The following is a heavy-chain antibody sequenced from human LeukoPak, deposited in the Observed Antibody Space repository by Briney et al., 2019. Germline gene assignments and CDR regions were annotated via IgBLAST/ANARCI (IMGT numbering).Heavy chain of an antibody. CDR1: GYSFTDYY. CDR2: INPNSGGT. V-gene: IGHV1-2*02. Sequence: ASVKVSCKTSGYSFTDYYMHWVRQAPGQGLEWMGWINPNSGGTSSAQKFQGRVTMTRDTSITTVYMEVSWLTSDDTAIYYCARADRPHGGPYLIGPWGQGTLVTVSS. D-gene: IGHD2-21*01. CDR3: ARADRPHGGPYLIGP. J-gene: IGHJ5*02.